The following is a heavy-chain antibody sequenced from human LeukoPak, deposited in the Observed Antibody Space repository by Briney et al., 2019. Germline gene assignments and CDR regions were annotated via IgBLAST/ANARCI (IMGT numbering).Heavy chain of an antibody. CDR1: GFTFSNFA. CDR3: AKAPLSGCSGARCYYLDT. V-gene: IGHV3-23*01. J-gene: IGHJ5*02. CDR2: IIGRGVDT. Sequence: GGSLRLSCVASGFTFSNFAMNWVRQAPGKRLEWVSSIIGRGVDTYHADSVQGRFTISRDNSKNTLYLQMNSLRVEGTAVYYCAKAPLSGCSGARCYYLDTWGQGALITVSS. D-gene: IGHD2-15*01.